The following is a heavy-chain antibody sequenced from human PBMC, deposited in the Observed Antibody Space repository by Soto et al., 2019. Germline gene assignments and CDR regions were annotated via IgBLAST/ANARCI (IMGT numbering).Heavy chain of an antibody. Sequence: GGSLRLSCAASGFTFSSYAMHWVRQAPGKGLEWVAVISYDGSNKYYADSVKGRFTISRDNSKNTLYLQMNSLRAEDTAVYHCARVRGYYDSSGFDIWGQGTMVTVSS. D-gene: IGHD3-22*01. CDR3: ARVRGYYDSSGFDI. CDR2: ISYDGSNK. CDR1: GFTFSSYA. V-gene: IGHV3-30-3*01. J-gene: IGHJ3*02.